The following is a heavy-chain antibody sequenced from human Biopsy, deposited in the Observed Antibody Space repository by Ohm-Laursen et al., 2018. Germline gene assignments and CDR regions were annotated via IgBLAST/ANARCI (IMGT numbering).Heavy chain of an antibody. V-gene: IGHV3-9*01. Sequence: SLRLSCAASGFTFVNYAMNWVRQAPGKGLEWVSGISWNSGSVVYADSVKGRFTISRDNAKNSLYLQMHSLRAEDTAFYYCAKASGYSSGWPIDYWGQGNLVTVSS. CDR2: ISWNSGSV. CDR1: GFTFVNYA. D-gene: IGHD6-19*01. CDR3: AKASGYSSGWPIDY. J-gene: IGHJ4*02.